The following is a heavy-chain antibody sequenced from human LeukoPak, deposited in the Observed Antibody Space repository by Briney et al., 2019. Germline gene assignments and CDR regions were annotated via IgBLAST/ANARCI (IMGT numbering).Heavy chain of an antibody. CDR1: GFTFSSYS. CDR3: ARDREPLTYIVVVPAETDY. Sequence: GGSLRLSCAASGFTFSSYSMNWVRQAPGKGLEWVSSISSSSSYIYYADSVKGRFTISRDNAKNSLYLQMNSLRAEDTAVYYCARDREPLTYIVVVPAETDYWGQGTLVTVSS. CDR2: ISSSSSYI. D-gene: IGHD2-2*01. V-gene: IGHV3-21*01. J-gene: IGHJ4*02.